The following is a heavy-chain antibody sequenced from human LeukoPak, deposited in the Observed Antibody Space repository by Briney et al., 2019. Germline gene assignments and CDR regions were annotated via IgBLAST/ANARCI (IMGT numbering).Heavy chain of an antibody. Sequence: ASVKVSCKASGGTFSSYAISWVRQAPGQGLEWMGRIIPILGIANYAQKFQGRVTITADKSTSTAYMELSSLRSEDTAVYYCARDYGGNRVMGYYYGMDVWGQGTTVTVSS. CDR2: IIPILGIA. CDR3: ARDYGGNRVMGYYYGMDV. V-gene: IGHV1-69*04. J-gene: IGHJ6*02. CDR1: GGTFSSYA. D-gene: IGHD4-23*01.